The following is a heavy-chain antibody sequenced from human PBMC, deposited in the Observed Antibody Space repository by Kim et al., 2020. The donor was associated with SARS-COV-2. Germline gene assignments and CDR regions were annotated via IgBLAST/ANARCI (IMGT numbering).Heavy chain of an antibody. D-gene: IGHD2-2*01. Sequence: ASVKVSCKASGYTFTNYGVSWVRQAPGQGLEWMGWISVYSGDTDYAQKLQGRVTMTTDTSTSTAYMELRSLRSDDTAVYYCASTYITSSYPYYFDYWGQGTLVTVSS. CDR3: ASTYITSSYPYYFDY. CDR1: GYTFTNYG. V-gene: IGHV1-18*04. CDR2: ISVYSGDT. J-gene: IGHJ4*02.